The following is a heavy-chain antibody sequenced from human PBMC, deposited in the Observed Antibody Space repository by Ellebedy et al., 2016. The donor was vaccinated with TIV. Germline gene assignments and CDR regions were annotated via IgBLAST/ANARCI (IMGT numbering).Heavy chain of an antibody. J-gene: IGHJ6*02. CDR3: ARAPSYLGDIVVVPAANLRAYYYGMDV. D-gene: IGHD2-2*01. Sequence: PGGSLRLSCAAPGFTFSSYSMNWVRQAPGKGLEWVSYISSSSSTIYYADSVKGRFTVSRDNAKNPLYLQMNSLRAEDTAVYYCARAPSYLGDIVVVPAANLRAYYYGMDVWGQGTTVTVSS. V-gene: IGHV3-48*01. CDR2: ISSSSSTI. CDR1: GFTFSSYS.